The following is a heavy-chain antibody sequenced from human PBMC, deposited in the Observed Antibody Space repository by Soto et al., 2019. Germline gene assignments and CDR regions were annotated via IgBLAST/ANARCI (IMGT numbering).Heavy chain of an antibody. CDR1: GYSFTSYL. CDR2: IDPSDSYT. J-gene: IGHJ4*01. V-gene: IGHV5-10-1*01. Sequence: GESLKISFKGSGYSFTSYLISWVRQMPGKGLEWMGRIDPSDSYTNYSTSLQGHVTISADKSISTAYLQWTSLKASYTAMYYCARTVSSGAKAFDYWGQGTLVTGSS. D-gene: IGHD4-4*01. CDR3: ARTVSSGAKAFDY.